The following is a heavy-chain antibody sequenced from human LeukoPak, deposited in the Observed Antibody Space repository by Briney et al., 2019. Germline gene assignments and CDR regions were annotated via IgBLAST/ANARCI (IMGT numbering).Heavy chain of an antibody. CDR3: AKEYYDILTGYYNGPFGY. CDR2: IGPGRDT. V-gene: IGHV3-23*01. CDR1: AFTFSDFS. J-gene: IGHJ4*02. Sequence: GGSLRLSCIGSAFTFSDFSLTWVRQAPGKGLEWVSTIGPGRDTHYADSAKGRFTISRDNSRNTLYLQMNSLRAEDTAVYYCAKEYYDILTGYYNGPFGYWGQGTLVTVSS. D-gene: IGHD3-9*01.